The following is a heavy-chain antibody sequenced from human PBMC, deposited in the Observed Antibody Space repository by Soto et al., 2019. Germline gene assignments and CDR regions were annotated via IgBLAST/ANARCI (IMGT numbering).Heavy chain of an antibody. D-gene: IGHD3-10*01. CDR2: ISGFNGQT. CDR3: ARVDPRGVAVVRDY. CDR1: GNTFASHG. Sequence: ASVKVSCKASGNTFASHGFSWVRQAPGQGLEWMGWISGFNGQTNYALKFQGRVTLTTDTSTSTAYMELRSLRSDDAAVYFCARVDPRGVAVVRDYWGQGTLVTVSS. J-gene: IGHJ4*02. V-gene: IGHV1-18*01.